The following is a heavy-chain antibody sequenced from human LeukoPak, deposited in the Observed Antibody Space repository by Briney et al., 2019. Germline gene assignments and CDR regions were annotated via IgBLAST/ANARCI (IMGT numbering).Heavy chain of an antibody. V-gene: IGHV4-61*01. CDR3: ARDRREYYGSGSYSTN. J-gene: IGHJ4*02. D-gene: IGHD3-10*01. CDR1: GGSFSSGSYY. CDR2: IYYSGST. Sequence: SETLSLTCTVSGGSFSSGSYYWSWMRQPPGKGLEWIGYIYYSGSTNYNPSLKSRVTISVDTSKNQFSLKLSSVTAADTAVYYCARDRREYYGSGSYSTNWGQGTLVTVSS.